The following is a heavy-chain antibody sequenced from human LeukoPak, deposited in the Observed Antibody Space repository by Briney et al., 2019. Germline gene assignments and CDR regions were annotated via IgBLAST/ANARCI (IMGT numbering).Heavy chain of an antibody. V-gene: IGHV4-39*01. CDR1: GGSISSSSYY. CDR2: IYYSGST. Sequence: PSETLSLTSALSGGSISSSSYYSGSIRQPPGKGLEWIGSIYYSGSTYYNPSLKSRVTISVDTSKTEFSLKLSSVTAADTAVYYCAKTCKPVPFDYWGQGTLVTVSS. D-gene: IGHD1-14*01. J-gene: IGHJ4*02. CDR3: AKTCKPVPFDY.